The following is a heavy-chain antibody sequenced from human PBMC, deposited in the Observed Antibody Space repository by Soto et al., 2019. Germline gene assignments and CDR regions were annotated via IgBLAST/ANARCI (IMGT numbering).Heavy chain of an antibody. V-gene: IGHV4-59*01. CDR1: GASITTYY. CDR3: ARTARVPDF. D-gene: IGHD2-2*01. J-gene: IGHJ4*02. CDR2: IYHTGAT. Sequence: PSETLSLTCAVSGASITTYYWSWFRQPPGQGLESLGYIYHTGATNSNPSLRGRLSISIDTAKDQFSLKLSSVTSADTAIYYCARTARVPDFWGPGILVTVSS.